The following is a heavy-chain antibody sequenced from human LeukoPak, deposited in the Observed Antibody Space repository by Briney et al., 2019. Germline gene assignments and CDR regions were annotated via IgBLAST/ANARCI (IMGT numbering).Heavy chain of an antibody. Sequence: PGRPLRLSCAASGFTFSSYGMHGVRQAPGKGLEGVAVISYDGSNKYYADSVKGRFTISRDNSKNTLYLQMNSLRAEDTAVYYCAKDLSGRCGGDCYSMVYWGQGTLVTVSS. CDR2: ISYDGSNK. CDR3: AKDLSGRCGGDCYSMVY. J-gene: IGHJ4*02. CDR1: GFTFSSYG. V-gene: IGHV3-30*18. D-gene: IGHD2-21*02.